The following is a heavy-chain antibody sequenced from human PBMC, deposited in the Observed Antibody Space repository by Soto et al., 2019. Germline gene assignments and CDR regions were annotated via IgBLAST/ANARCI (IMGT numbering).Heavy chain of an antibody. Sequence: SETLSLTCTVFGGSVSIGDYLWSWIRQRPGKGLEWIGYIHDSGNTYYNPSLKSRVTISLDTSKNQFSLKVIPMTAADTAVYFCARARGGDSGDYASLFDRWGQGNLVTVSS. V-gene: IGHV4-30-4*01. D-gene: IGHD4-17*01. CDR1: GGSVSIGDYL. J-gene: IGHJ5*02. CDR3: ARARGGDSGDYASLFDR. CDR2: IHDSGNT.